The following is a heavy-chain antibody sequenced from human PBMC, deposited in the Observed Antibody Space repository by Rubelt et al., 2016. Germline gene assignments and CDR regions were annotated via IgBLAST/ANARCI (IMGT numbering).Heavy chain of an antibody. CDR3: ARDSRNDALDI. Sequence: KGLEWMGIIYPGDSNTRYIPSFQGQVTISADKSISTAYLQWSSLKASDTAMYYCARDSRNDALDIWGQGTMVTVSS. J-gene: IGHJ3*02. D-gene: IGHD5-18*01. CDR2: IYPGDSNT. V-gene: IGHV5-51*01.